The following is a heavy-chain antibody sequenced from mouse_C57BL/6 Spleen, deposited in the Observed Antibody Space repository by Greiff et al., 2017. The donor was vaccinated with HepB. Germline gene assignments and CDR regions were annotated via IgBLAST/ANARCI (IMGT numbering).Heavy chain of an antibody. CDR2: ISSGSSTI. J-gene: IGHJ3*01. CDR3: ARRSGDLWFAY. V-gene: IGHV5-17*01. CDR1: GFTFSDYG. Sequence: EVQVVESGGGLVKPGGSLKLSCAASGFTFSDYGMHWVRQAPEKGLEWVAYISSGSSTIYYADTVKGRFTISRDNAKNTLFLQLTSLRSEDTAMYYCARRSGDLWFAYWGQGTLVTVSA. D-gene: IGHD1-3*01.